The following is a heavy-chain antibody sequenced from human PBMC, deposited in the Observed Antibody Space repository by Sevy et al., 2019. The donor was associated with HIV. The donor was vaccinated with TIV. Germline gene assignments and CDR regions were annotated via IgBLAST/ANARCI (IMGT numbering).Heavy chain of an antibody. CDR3: AKDFLSPNYYGTQFDF. CDR1: GFTFNSYA. D-gene: IGHD3-10*01. J-gene: IGHJ4*02. Sequence: GGSLRLSCATSGFTFNSYAMSWVRQAPGKGLEWVSTISTGGGFTYYADSVKGRFSISRDNFNNTLFLQMNSLRADDTAMYYCAKDFLSPNYYGTQFDFWVQGTVVTVSS. V-gene: IGHV3-23*01. CDR2: ISTGGGFT.